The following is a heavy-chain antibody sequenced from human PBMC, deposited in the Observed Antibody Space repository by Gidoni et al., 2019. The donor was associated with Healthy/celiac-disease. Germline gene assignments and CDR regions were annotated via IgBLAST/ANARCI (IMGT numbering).Heavy chain of an antibody. D-gene: IGHD4-17*01. J-gene: IGHJ4*02. Sequence: QLQLQESGPGLVKPSETLSLTYTVSGGSISSSSYYWGWIRQPPGKGLEWIGSIYYSGSTYYNPSLKSRVTISVDTSKNQFSLKLSSVTAADTAVYYCARRVSGLTTVTFYYFDYWGQGTLVTVSS. CDR2: IYYSGST. CDR3: ARRVSGLTTVTFYYFDY. V-gene: IGHV4-39*01. CDR1: GGSISSSSYY.